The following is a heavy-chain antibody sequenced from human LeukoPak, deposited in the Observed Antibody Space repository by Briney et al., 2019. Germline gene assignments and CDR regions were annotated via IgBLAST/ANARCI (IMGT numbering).Heavy chain of an antibody. D-gene: IGHD3-16*01. CDR1: GYSFNSYW. J-gene: IGHJ4*02. V-gene: IGHV5-51*01. CDR3: ARGNGLRLGERYYFDY. Sequence: GESLKISCKGSGYSFNSYWIGWVRQMPGKGLKWMGIIYPGDSDARYSPSFQGQVTISADKSISTAYLQWSSLKASDTAMYYCARGNGLRLGERYYFDYWGQGTLVTVSS. CDR2: IYPGDSDA.